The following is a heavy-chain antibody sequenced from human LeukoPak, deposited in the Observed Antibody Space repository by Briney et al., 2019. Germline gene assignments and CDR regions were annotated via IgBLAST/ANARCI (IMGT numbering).Heavy chain of an antibody. CDR3: ARASKYYYDSSGYYYYGY. Sequence: ASVKVSCKASGYTFTSYGISWVRQAPGQGLEWMGWISAYNGNTDYAQKLQGRVTMTTDTSTSTAYMELRSLRSDDTAVYYCARASKYYYDSSGYYYYGYWGQGTLVTVSS. D-gene: IGHD3-22*01. CDR1: GYTFTSYG. J-gene: IGHJ4*02. V-gene: IGHV1-18*01. CDR2: ISAYNGNT.